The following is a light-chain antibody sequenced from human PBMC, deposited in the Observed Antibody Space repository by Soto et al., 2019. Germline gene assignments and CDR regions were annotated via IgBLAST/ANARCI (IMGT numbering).Light chain of an antibody. CDR2: GAS. J-gene: IGKJ2*01. CDR1: QSVSSAY. V-gene: IGKV3-20*01. CDR3: QPSGSSFYT. Sequence: EIVLTQSPGTLSLSPGERATLSCRASQSVSSAYLAWYQQIPGQAPRLLIYGASSRATGIPDRFSGSGSGTDSPLTIRGLEPEDFALYYCQPSGSSFYTFGQGTKLEIK.